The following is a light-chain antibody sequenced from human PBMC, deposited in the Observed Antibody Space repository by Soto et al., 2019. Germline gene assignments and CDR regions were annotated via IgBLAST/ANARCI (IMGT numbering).Light chain of an antibody. Sequence: DIQMTQSPSTLPAAVGDRVTITCRASQSFTGMLAWYQQKPGKAPKLLIYDASSLKSGVPSRFSGSGSGTEFTLTISSLHPDDFATYYCQQYHSYSTFGQGTRLEIK. J-gene: IGKJ2*01. V-gene: IGKV1-5*01. CDR1: QSFTGM. CDR3: QQYHSYST. CDR2: DAS.